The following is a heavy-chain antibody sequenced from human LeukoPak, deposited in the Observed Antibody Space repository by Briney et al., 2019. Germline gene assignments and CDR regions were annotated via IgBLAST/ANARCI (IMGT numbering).Heavy chain of an antibody. J-gene: IGHJ4*02. D-gene: IGHD2-15*01. CDR2: IYPGDSDT. CDR1: GYSFTSYW. CDR3: ARHGRYCSGGSCPVGY. V-gene: IGHV5-51*01. Sequence: GESLKISCKGSGYSFTSYWIGWVRQMPGKGLEWMGIIYPGDSDTRYSPSFQGQVTISADKSISTAYLQWSSLKASDTATYYCARHGRYCSGGSCPVGYWGQGTLVTVSS.